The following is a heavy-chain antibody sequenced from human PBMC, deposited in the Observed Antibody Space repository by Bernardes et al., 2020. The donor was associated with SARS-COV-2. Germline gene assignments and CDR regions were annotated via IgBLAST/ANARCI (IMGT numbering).Heavy chain of an antibody. V-gene: IGHV5-10-1*01. CDR3: ARLGGSGSYDGFDL. D-gene: IGHD3-10*01. CDR1: GYSFTNYW. J-gene: IGHJ3*01. CDR2: IDPSDSYI. Sequence: GETLKISCKGSGYSFTNYWSSWVRQMPGKGLEWMGKIDPSDSYINDSPSFQGHVSMSVDTSISTAYLQWSSLKASDTAMYYCARLGGSGSYDGFDLWGQGTLVTVSS.